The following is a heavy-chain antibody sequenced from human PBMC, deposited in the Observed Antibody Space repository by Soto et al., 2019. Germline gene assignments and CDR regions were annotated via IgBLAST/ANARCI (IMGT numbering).Heavy chain of an antibody. V-gene: IGHV4-30-4*01. CDR2: IYYSGST. Sequence: SETLSLTCTVSGGSISSGDYYWSWIRQPPGKGLEWIGYIYYSGSTYYNPSLKSRVTISVDTSKNQFSLKLSSVTAADAAVYYCARAVVVVAATGGYYYYGMDAWGQGTTVTVSS. J-gene: IGHJ6*02. CDR3: ARAVVVVAATGGYYYYGMDA. CDR1: GGSISSGDYY. D-gene: IGHD2-15*01.